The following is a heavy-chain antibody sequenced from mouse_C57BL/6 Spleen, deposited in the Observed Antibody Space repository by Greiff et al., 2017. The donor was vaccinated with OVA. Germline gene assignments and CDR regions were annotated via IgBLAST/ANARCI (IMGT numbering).Heavy chain of an antibody. CDR3: ARWGGNYEVYYCDY. D-gene: IGHD2-1*01. J-gene: IGHJ2*01. CDR1: GYAFSSSW. CDR2: IYPGDGDT. Sequence: QVQLQQSGPELVKPGASVKISCKASGYAFSSSWMNWVKQRPGKGLEWIGRIYPGDGDTNYNWKFKGKATLTADKSSSTAYMQLSSLTSEDSAVYFCARWGGNYEVYYCDYWGQGTTLTVSS. V-gene: IGHV1-82*01.